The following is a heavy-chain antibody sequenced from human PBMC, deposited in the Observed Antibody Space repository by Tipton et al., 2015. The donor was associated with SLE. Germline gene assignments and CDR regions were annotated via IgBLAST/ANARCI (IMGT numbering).Heavy chain of an antibody. D-gene: IGHD3-10*01. CDR2: IYSGGGST. V-gene: IGHV3-23*03. CDR1: GFTFSHYA. Sequence: GSLRLSCAASGFTFSHYAMTWVRQAPGKGLECVSLIYSGGGSTFYADSVKGRFTISRDNSKNTLYLQMNTLRAEDTAIFYCARGPYYFASGGSPHLDYWGQGTLVTVSS. J-gene: IGHJ4*02. CDR3: ARGPYYFASGGSPHLDY.